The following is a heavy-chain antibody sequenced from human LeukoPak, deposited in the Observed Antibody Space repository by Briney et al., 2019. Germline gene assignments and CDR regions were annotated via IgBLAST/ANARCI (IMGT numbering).Heavy chain of an antibody. CDR1: GFTFSSYG. Sequence: PGGSLRLSCAASGFTFSSYGMHWVRQAPGKGLEWVLSISGSGGSTQYAASVQGRFTISRDNSKNTLYLQMNSLRAEDTAVYYCAKDPNGDYIGTFDIWGQGTMVTVSS. J-gene: IGHJ3*02. CDR3: AKDPNGDYIGTFDI. V-gene: IGHV3-23*01. D-gene: IGHD4-17*01. CDR2: ISGSGGST.